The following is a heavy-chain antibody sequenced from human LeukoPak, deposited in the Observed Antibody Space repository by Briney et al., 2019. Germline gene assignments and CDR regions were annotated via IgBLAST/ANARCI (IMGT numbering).Heavy chain of an antibody. CDR3: ARDSPLHLCIAAAGRQCWFDP. V-gene: IGHV3-21*01. D-gene: IGHD6-13*01. Sequence: SGGSLRLSCAASGFIFSSFSMNWVRQAPGKGLEWVSSISSSSSYIYYADSVKGRFTISRDNAKNSLYLQMNSLRAEDTAVYYCARDSPLHLCIAAAGRQCWFDPWGQGTLVTVSS. J-gene: IGHJ5*02. CDR2: ISSSSSYI. CDR1: GFIFSSFS.